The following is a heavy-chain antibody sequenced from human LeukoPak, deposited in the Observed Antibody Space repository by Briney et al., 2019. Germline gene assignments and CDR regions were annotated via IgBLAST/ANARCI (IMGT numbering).Heavy chain of an antibody. V-gene: IGHV4-61*02. D-gene: IGHD6-19*01. Sequence: SETLSLTCTVSGGSISSGSYYWSWIRQPAGKGLEWIGRIYTSGSTNYNPSLKSRVTISVDTSKNQFSLKLSSVTAADTAVYYCARGGYSSGWYKGYYYYYMDVWGKGTTVTVSS. CDR2: IYTSGST. CDR3: ARGGYSSGWYKGYYYYYMDV. J-gene: IGHJ6*03. CDR1: GGSISSGSYY.